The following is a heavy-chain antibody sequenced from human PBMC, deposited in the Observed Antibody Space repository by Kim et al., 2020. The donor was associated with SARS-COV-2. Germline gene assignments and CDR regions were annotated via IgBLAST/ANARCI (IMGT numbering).Heavy chain of an antibody. D-gene: IGHD5-18*01. J-gene: IGHJ6*02. CDR2: ISYVGSNK. CDR1: GFTFSSYG. CDR3: AKDVSKGYSYGWNYYYYGMDV. V-gene: IGHV3-30*18. Sequence: GGSLRLSCAASGFTFSSYGMHWVRQAPGKGLEWVAVISYVGSNKYYADSVKGRFTISRDNSKNTLYLQMNSLRAEDTAVYYCAKDVSKGYSYGWNYYYYGMDVWGQGTAVTVSS.